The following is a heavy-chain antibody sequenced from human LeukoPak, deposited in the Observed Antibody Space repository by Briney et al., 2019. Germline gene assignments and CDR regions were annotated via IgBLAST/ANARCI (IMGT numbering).Heavy chain of an antibody. Sequence: GGSLRLSCAASGFTFSSYGMHWVRQAPGKGLEWVAVIWYDGSNKYYADSVKGRFTISRDNSKNTLYLQMNSLRAEDTAVYYYARDQDFGRYYFDYWGQGTLVTVSS. V-gene: IGHV3-33*01. D-gene: IGHD2/OR15-2a*01. CDR1: GFTFSSYG. J-gene: IGHJ4*02. CDR2: IWYDGSNK. CDR3: ARDQDFGRYYFDY.